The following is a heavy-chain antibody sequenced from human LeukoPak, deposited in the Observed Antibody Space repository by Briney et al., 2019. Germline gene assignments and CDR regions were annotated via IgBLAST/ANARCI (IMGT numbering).Heavy chain of an antibody. Sequence: SETPSLTCAVYGGSFSGYYWSWIRQPPGKGLEWIGEINHSGSTNYNPSLKSRVTISVDTSKNQFSLKLSSVTAADTAVYYCASHYDFWSGYYPRFDYWGQGTLVTVSS. J-gene: IGHJ4*02. D-gene: IGHD3-3*01. CDR3: ASHYDFWSGYYPRFDY. V-gene: IGHV4-34*01. CDR1: GGSFSGYY. CDR2: INHSGST.